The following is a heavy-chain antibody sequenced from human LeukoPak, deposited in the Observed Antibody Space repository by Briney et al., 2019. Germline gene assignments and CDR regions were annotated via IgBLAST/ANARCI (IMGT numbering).Heavy chain of an antibody. D-gene: IGHD5-12*01. J-gene: IGHJ4*02. Sequence: ASMKVSCKASGYTFTGYYMHWVRQAPGQGLEWMGWINPNSGGTNYAQKFQGRVTMTRDTSISTAYMELSRLRSDDTAVYYCARAPYSGYDSYFDYWGQGTLVTVSS. CDR3: ARAPYSGYDSYFDY. CDR1: GYTFTGYY. CDR2: INPNSGGT. V-gene: IGHV1-2*02.